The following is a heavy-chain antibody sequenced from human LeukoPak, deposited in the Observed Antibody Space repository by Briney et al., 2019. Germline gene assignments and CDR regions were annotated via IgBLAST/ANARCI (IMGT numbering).Heavy chain of an antibody. J-gene: IGHJ3*02. V-gene: IGHV4-30-4*01. Sequence: ASQTLSLTCTVSGVSISSGDYYWSWIRQPPGKGLEWIGYIYYSGSTYYNPSLKSRVTISVDTSKNQFSLKLSSVTAADTAVYYCARDVEAESAFDIWGQGTMVTVSS. CDR2: IYYSGST. CDR3: ARDVEAESAFDI. D-gene: IGHD5-24*01. CDR1: GVSISSGDYY.